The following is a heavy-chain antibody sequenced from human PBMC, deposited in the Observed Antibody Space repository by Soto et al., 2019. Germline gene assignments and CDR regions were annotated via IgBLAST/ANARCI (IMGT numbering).Heavy chain of an antibody. J-gene: IGHJ4*02. D-gene: IGHD3-3*01. CDR1: GSTFSSYG. V-gene: IGHV3-30*18. CDR2: ISYDGSNK. CDR3: AKSEYYDFWSGFVY. Sequence: GGSLRLSCAASGSTFSSYGMPWVRQAPGKGLEWVAVISYDGSNKYYADSVKGRFTISRDNSKNTLYLQMNSLRAEDTAVYYCAKSEYYDFWSGFVYWGQGTLVTVSS.